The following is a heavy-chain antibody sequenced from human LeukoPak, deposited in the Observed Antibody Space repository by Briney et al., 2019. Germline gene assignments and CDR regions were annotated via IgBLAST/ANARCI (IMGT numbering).Heavy chain of an antibody. V-gene: IGHV4-34*01. J-gene: IGHJ6*03. Sequence: SETLSLTCAVYGGSFSGYYWSWIRQPPGKGLEWIGEINHSGSTNCNPSLKSRVTISVDTSKNQFSLKLSSVTAADTAVYYCARGSAYQYYYYYYMDVWGKGTTVTVSS. CDR3: ARGSAYQYYYYYYMDV. D-gene: IGHD2-2*01. CDR1: GGSFSGYY. CDR2: INHSGST.